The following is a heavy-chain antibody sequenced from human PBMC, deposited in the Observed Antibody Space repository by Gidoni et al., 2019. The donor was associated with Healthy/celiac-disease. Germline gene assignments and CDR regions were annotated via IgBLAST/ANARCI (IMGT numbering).Heavy chain of an antibody. CDR1: GGSISSGGYY. CDR2: IYYSGST. V-gene: IGHV4-31*03. Sequence: QVQLQESGPGLVKPSQTLSLTCTVSGGSISSGGYYWSWIRQHPGKGLEWIGYIYYSGSTYYNPSLKSRVTISVDTSKNQFSLKLSSVTAADTAVYYCARQETYYYDSSGYENYYGMDVWGQGTTVTVSS. J-gene: IGHJ6*02. D-gene: IGHD3-22*01. CDR3: ARQETYYYDSSGYENYYGMDV.